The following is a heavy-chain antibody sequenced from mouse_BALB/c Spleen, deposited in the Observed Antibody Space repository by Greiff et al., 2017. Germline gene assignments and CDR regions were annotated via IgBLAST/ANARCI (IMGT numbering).Heavy chain of an antibody. CDR1: GYSFTGYF. CDR2: INPYNGDT. Sequence: EVQLQQSGPELVKPGASVKISCKASGYSFTGYFMNWVKQSHGKSLEWIGRINPYNGDTFYNQKFKGKATLTVDKSSSTAHMELLSLTSEDSAVYYCGRGDYYGSSPYYAMDYWGQGTSVTVSS. V-gene: IGHV1-37*01. J-gene: IGHJ4*01. D-gene: IGHD1-1*01. CDR3: GRGDYYGSSPYYAMDY.